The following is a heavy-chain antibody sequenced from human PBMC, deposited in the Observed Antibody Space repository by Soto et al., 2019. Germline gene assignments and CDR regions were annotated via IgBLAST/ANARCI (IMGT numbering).Heavy chain of an antibody. D-gene: IGHD3-22*01. CDR2: INAGNGYT. J-gene: IGHJ4*02. CDR1: GYTFSLYA. Sequence: ASVKVSCKASGYTFSLYAIHWVRQAPGQRLEWMGWINAGNGYTKYSQKFQGRVTITRDTSASTAYMELSSLRSKDAAVYYCARAREYYDSSGSSYWGQGTRVTVSS. CDR3: ARAREYYDSSGSSY. V-gene: IGHV1-3*01.